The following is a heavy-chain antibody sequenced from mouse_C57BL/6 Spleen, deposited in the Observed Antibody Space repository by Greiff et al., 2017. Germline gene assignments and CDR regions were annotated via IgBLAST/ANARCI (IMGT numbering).Heavy chain of an antibody. CDR3: ARGGIYDY. J-gene: IGHJ2*01. CDR1: GYTFTDYN. Sequence: EVQLQQSGPELVKPGASVTIPCKASGYTFTDYNMDWVKQSPGKSLEWIGVINPNNGGTIYNQKFKGQATLTVDKSYSTAYMELRSLTSEDTAVYYCARGGIYDYWGQGTTLTVSS. V-gene: IGHV1-18*01. CDR2: INPNNGGT.